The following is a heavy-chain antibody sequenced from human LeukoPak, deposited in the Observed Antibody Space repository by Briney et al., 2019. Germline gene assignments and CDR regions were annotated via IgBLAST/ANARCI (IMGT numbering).Heavy chain of an antibody. CDR2: MNPNSGNT. V-gene: IGHV1-8*01. Sequence: ASVKVSCKASGYTFTSYDINWVRQATGQGLEWMGSMNPNSGNTGYAQKFQGRVTMTRNTSISTAYMELSSLTSEDTAVYYCARDNLIAARGSLGWFDPWGLGALVTVSS. J-gene: IGHJ5*02. CDR1: GYTFTSYD. CDR3: ARDNLIAARGSLGWFDP. D-gene: IGHD6-6*01.